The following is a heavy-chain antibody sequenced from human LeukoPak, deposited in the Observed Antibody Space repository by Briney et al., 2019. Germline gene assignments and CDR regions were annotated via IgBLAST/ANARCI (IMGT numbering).Heavy chain of an antibody. CDR3: AKNGLYCSSAACYQD. J-gene: IGHJ4*02. V-gene: IGHV3-23*01. Sequence: GGSLRLSCAASGFTSSSYAMTWVRQAPGKGLDWVSVITGSGGITYYADSVKGRFTISRDNSKNTLYLQMNSLRVEDTAFYYCAKNGLYCSSAACYQDWGQGTLVTVSS. D-gene: IGHD2-2*01. CDR2: ITGSGGIT. CDR1: GFTSSSYA.